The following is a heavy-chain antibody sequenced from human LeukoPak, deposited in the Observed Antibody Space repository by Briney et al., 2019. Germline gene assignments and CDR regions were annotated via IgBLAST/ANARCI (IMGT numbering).Heavy chain of an antibody. J-gene: IGHJ3*02. CDR3: ARGSGYEHSRGGAFDI. CDR1: GFTFSSYW. V-gene: IGHV3-7*01. CDR2: IKQDGSEK. Sequence: GGSLRLSCAASGFTFSSYWMSWVRQAPGKGLGWVANIKQDGSEKYYVDSVKGRFTISRDNAKNSLYLQMNSLRAEDTAMYYCARGSGYEHSRGGAFDIWGQGTMVTVSS. D-gene: IGHD5-12*01.